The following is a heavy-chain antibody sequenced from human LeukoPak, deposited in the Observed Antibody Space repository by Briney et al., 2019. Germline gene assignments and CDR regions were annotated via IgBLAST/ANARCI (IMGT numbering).Heavy chain of an antibody. J-gene: IGHJ6*03. CDR3: ARYIRQLATKERKGYYYYYYMDV. Sequence: GGSLRLSCAASGFTFDDYGMSWVRQAPGKGLEWVSGINWNGGSTGYADSVKGRFTISRDNAKNSLYLQMNSLRAEDTAVYYCARYIRQLATKERKGYYYYYYMDVWGKGTTVTVSS. CDR1: GFTFDDYG. D-gene: IGHD6-6*01. V-gene: IGHV3-20*04. CDR2: INWNGGST.